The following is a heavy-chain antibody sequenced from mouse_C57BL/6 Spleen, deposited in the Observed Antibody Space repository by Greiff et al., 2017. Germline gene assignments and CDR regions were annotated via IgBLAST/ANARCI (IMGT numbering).Heavy chain of an antibody. Sequence: EVQLQQSGPELVKPGASVKISCKASGYTFTDYYMNWVKQSHGKSLEWIGDINPNNGGTSYNQKFKGKATLTVDKSSSTAYMELRSLASEDSAVYYCAKGRHTAQVPDYYAMDYWGQGTSVTVSS. J-gene: IGHJ4*01. V-gene: IGHV1-26*01. CDR2: INPNNGGT. CDR3: AKGRHTAQVPDYYAMDY. CDR1: GYTFTDYY. D-gene: IGHD3-2*02.